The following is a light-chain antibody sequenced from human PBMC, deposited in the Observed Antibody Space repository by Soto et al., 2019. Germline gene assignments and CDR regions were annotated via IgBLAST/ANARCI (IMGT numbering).Light chain of an antibody. Sequence: EIVMTQSPATLSVSPGERVTLSCRASQSVSSDLAWYQQKPGQAPRLLIYGASTRATGIPARFSGSGSGTDFTLAISSLQPEDFAIYYCHQYNNWPPYTFGQGTKVDIK. V-gene: IGKV3-15*01. J-gene: IGKJ2*01. CDR2: GAS. CDR1: QSVSSD. CDR3: HQYNNWPPYT.